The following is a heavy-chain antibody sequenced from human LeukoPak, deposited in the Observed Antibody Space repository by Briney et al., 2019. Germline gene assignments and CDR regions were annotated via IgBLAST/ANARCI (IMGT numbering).Heavy chain of an antibody. V-gene: IGHV1-8*01. CDR3: ARDRRYDFWSGYLPYYYGMDV. J-gene: IGHJ6*02. CDR2: MNPNSGNT. Sequence: ASVKVSCRASGFIFTGYDINWVRQAAGQGLEWMGWMNPNSGNTGYAQKFQGRVTMTRNTSISTAYMELSSLRSEDTAVYYCARDRRYDFWSGYLPYYYGMDVWGQGTTVTVSS. CDR1: GFIFTGYD. D-gene: IGHD3-3*01.